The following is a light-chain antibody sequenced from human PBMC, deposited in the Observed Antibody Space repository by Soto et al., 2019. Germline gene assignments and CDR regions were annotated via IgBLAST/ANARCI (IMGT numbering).Light chain of an antibody. CDR3: QQYGTSPPT. CDR2: GAS. Sequence: EIMLTQSPGTLSLSPGERATLSCRASQSVTSNYLAWYQRKPGQAPRLLIYGASSRATGIPDRFSGSGSGTDFTLTLTRLEPEDFAVFYCQQYGTSPPTFGQGTKVEIK. V-gene: IGKV3-20*01. CDR1: QSVTSNY. J-gene: IGKJ1*01.